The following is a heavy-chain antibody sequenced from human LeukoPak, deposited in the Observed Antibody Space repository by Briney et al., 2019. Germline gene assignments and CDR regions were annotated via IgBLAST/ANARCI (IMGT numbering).Heavy chain of an antibody. V-gene: IGHV3-30*02. J-gene: IGHJ4*02. CDR2: IRYDGSNK. Sequence: GGSLRLSCAACGLTYSSYGMHWVRQAPGKGLEGVSFIRYDGSNKHYADSVKGRFTISRDNSKNTLYLQMNSLGAEDTAVYYCAKVGMVTTTPGYFDYWGQGTLVSVSS. CDR1: GLTYSSYG. D-gene: IGHD4-17*01. CDR3: AKVGMVTTTPGYFDY.